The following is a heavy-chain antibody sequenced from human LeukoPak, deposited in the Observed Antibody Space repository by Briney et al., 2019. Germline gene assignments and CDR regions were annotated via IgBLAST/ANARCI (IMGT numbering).Heavy chain of an antibody. J-gene: IGHJ4*02. CDR2: ISGSGGST. Sequence: PGGSLRLSCAASGFTFSSYAMSWVRQAPGKGLEWVSAISGSGGSTYYADSVKGRFTISRDNAKNSLYLQMNSLRAEDTALYYCAKDTLGYYDFWSGYLAVGYFDYWGQGTLVTVSS. V-gene: IGHV3-23*01. D-gene: IGHD3-3*01. CDR3: AKDTLGYYDFWSGYLAVGYFDY. CDR1: GFTFSSYA.